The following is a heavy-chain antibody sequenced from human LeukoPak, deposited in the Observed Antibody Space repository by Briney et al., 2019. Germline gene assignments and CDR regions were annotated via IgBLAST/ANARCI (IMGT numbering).Heavy chain of an antibody. V-gene: IGHV4-59*11. Sequence: PSETLSLTCTVSGGSISNHYWSWIRQPPGKGLEWIGYINYSGSTNYNPSLKSRVTISVDTSKNQFSLKLRSVTAADTAVYYCARGGVRGVPRAYAFDIWGQGTMVTVSS. J-gene: IGHJ3*02. CDR2: INYSGST. CDR3: ARGGVRGVPRAYAFDI. CDR1: GGSISNHY. D-gene: IGHD3-10*01.